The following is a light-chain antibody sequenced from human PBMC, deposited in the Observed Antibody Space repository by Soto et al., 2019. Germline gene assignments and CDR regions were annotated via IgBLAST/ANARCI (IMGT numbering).Light chain of an antibody. J-gene: IGLJ2*01. V-gene: IGLV2-14*01. CDR3: SSYTSSSIFLL. CDR1: SSDVGGFNS. CDR2: EVS. Sequence: QSALTQPRSVSGSPGQSVTISCTGTSSDVGGFNSVSWYQQHPGKVPKLMIYEVSNRPSGVSNRFSGSKSGNAASLTISGLQAEDEADYYCSSYTSSSIFLLFGGGTQLTVL.